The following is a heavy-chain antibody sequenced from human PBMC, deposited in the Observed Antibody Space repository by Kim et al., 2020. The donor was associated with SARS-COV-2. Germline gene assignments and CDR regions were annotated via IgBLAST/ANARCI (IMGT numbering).Heavy chain of an antibody. D-gene: IGHD2-15*01. CDR2: IWRDGSEL. CDR1: GFIFSDSG. V-gene: IGHV3-33*01. J-gene: IGHJ4*02. Sequence: GGSLRLSCAASGFIFSDSGMHLVRQAPGKGLEWVAVIWRDGSELHYADSVKGRFTISWDNSKNTLSLQMNSLRAEDTAVYYCARDGVATTPFFGNFDYWGQGTLATVSS. CDR3: ARDGVATTPFFGNFDY.